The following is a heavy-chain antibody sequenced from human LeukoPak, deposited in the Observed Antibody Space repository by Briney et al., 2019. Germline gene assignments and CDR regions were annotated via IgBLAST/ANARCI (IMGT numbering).Heavy chain of an antibody. CDR1: GGAISSYY. CDR2: IYTSGST. CDR3: ARVRRPHWFDP. D-gene: IGHD1-1*01. V-gene: IGHV4-4*07. Sequence: SETLSLTCTVSGGAISSYYWSWIRQPAGKGLEWIGRIYTSGSTNYNPSLKSRVTMSVDTSKNQFSLKLSSVTTADTAVYYCARVRRPHWFDPWGQGTLVTVSS. J-gene: IGHJ5*02.